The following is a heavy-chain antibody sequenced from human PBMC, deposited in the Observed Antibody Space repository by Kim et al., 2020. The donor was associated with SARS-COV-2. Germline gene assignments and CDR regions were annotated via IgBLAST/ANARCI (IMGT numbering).Heavy chain of an antibody. D-gene: IGHD1-26*01. CDR2: I. CDR3: AREWSYGRCDY. Sequence: IYYADSVKGRFTISRDNAKNSLYLQMNSLRAEDTAVYYCAREWSYGRCDYWGQGTLVTVSS. J-gene: IGHJ4*02. V-gene: IGHV3-21*01.